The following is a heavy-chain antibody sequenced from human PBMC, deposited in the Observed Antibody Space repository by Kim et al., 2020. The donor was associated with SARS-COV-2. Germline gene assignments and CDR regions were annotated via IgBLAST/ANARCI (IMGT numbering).Heavy chain of an antibody. CDR2: IYTSGST. V-gene: IGHV4-4*07. D-gene: IGHD3-3*01. CDR3: ARHKTDQTGFLEWLNSPDGTGATFDY. J-gene: IGHJ4*02. CDR1: GGSISSYY. Sequence: SETLSLTCTVSGGSISSYYWSWIRQPAGKGLEWIGRIYTSGSTNYNPSLKSRVTMSVDTSKNQFSLKLSSVTAADTAVYYCARHKTDQTGFLEWLNSPDGTGATFDYWGQGTLVTVSS.